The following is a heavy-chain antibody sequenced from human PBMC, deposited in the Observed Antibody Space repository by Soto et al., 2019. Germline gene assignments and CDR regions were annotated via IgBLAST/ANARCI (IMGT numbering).Heavy chain of an antibody. CDR3: AAVGRGLVYDY. CDR2: IYYSGST. CDR1: GGSISSYY. V-gene: IGHV4-59*01. Sequence: PSETLSLTCTVSGGSISSYYWSWIRQPPGKGLEWIGYIYYSGSTNYNPSLKSRVTISVDTSKNQFSLKLSSVTAADTAVYYCAAVGRGLVYDYWGPGILVTVSS. D-gene: IGHD2-8*01. J-gene: IGHJ4*02.